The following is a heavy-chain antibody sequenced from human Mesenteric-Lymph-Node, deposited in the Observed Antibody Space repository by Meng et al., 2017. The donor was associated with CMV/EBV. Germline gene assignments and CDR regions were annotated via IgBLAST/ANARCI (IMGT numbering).Heavy chain of an antibody. V-gene: IGHV4-31*03. CDR3: AKASRGIYLY. J-gene: IGHJ4*02. CDR2: IYYSGST. CDR1: GGSISSGGYY. D-gene: IGHD3-3*02. Sequence: SETLSLTCTVSGGSISSGGYYWSWIRQHPGKGLEWIGNIYYSGSTNYNPSLKSRVTISLDTSKNQFSLKLNSVTAADTAIYYCAKASRGIYLYWGQGTLVTVSS.